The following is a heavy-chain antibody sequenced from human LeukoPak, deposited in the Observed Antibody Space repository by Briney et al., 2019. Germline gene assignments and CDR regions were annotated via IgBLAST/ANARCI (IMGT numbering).Heavy chain of an antibody. V-gene: IGHV3-23*01. J-gene: IGHJ3*02. CDR1: GFSFSSFA. CDR2: ILSGGDVF. D-gene: IGHD4-17*01. Sequence: GGSLRLSCAASGFSFSSFAMMWVRQAPGMGLELVSAILSGGDVFFYGDSVRGRFTISRDDSTNTLFLQMNNLRADDSAVYYCARDPNGNYVGAFEMWGPGTTVTVSS. CDR3: ARDPNGNYVGAFEM.